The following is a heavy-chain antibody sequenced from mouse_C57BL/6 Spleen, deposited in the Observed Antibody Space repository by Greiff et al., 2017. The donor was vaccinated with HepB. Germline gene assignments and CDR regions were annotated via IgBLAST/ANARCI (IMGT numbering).Heavy chain of an antibody. D-gene: IGHD2-4*01. CDR2: IRNKANGYTT. J-gene: IGHJ4*01. CDR3: ARSDFYDYDGATDY. Sequence: EVMLVESGGGLVQPGGSLSLSCAASGFTFTDYYMSWVRQPPGKALEWLGFIRNKANGYTTEYSASVKGRFTISRDNSKSILYLQMNALRAEDSATYYCARSDFYDYDGATDYWGQGTSVTVSS. CDR1: GFTFTDYY. V-gene: IGHV7-3*01.